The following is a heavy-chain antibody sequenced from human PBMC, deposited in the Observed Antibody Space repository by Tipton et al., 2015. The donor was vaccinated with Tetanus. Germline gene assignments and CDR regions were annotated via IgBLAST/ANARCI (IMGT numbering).Heavy chain of an antibody. CDR3: VRASYEFPKKGPFDY. V-gene: IGHV4-61*08. Sequence: TLSLTCSVSGGSLRSGDYQWNWIRQPPGKGLEWLAYISPSGRTNSNYSLKSRITISQDKTKNQFSLRLTSVTAADTAVYYCVRASYEFPKKGPFDYWGPGSLVIVSS. CDR1: GGSLRSGDYQ. CDR2: ISPSGRT. D-gene: IGHD5-12*01. J-gene: IGHJ4*02.